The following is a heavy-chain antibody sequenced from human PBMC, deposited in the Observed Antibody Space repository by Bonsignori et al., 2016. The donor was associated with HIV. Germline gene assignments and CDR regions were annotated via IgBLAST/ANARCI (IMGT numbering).Heavy chain of an antibody. CDR2: TRNKANSYTT. V-gene: IGHV3-72*01. D-gene: IGHD3-10*01. J-gene: IGHJ3*02. CDR3: ARETYYYGSGSYYGDAFDI. Sequence: VRQMPGKGLEWVGRTRNKANSYTTEYAASVKGRFTISRDDSKNSLYLQMNSLKTEDTAVYYCARETYYYGSGSYYGDAFDIWGQGTMVTVSS.